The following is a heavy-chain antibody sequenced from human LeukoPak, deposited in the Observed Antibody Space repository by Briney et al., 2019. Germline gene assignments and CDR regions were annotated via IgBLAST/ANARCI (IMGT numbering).Heavy chain of an antibody. V-gene: IGHV3-74*01. CDR1: GFIVNSYW. CDR2: INSDGSTT. J-gene: IGHJ3*02. CDR3: ARGAVLPARCSGGSCYSGAFAM. D-gene: IGHD2-15*01. Sequence: GGSLRLSCAVSGFIVNSYWMHWVRQGPGRGLVWVSHINSDGSTTNYTDSVKGRFTISRDNAKNSLYLQMNSLRAEDTAVYFCARGAVLPARCSGGSCYSGAFAMWGQGTMVTVSS.